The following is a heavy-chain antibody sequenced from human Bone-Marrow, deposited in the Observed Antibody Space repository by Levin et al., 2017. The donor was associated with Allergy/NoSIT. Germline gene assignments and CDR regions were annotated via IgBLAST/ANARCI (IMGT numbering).Heavy chain of an antibody. D-gene: IGHD3-22*01. Sequence: GGSLRLSCAASGLTFHNYAMSWVRQAPGKGLEWVSGMSGSGDTTSYADSVKGRFTISRDNSKNMLYLQMNSLRADDTAVYYCGQAYYHTSGHYYYGMDVWGQGTTVTVSS. J-gene: IGHJ6*02. V-gene: IGHV3-23*01. CDR1: GLTFHNYA. CDR3: GQAYYHTSGHYYYGMDV. CDR2: MSGSGDTT.